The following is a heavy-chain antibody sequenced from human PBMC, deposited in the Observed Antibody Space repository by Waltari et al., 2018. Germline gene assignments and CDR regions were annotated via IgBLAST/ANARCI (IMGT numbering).Heavy chain of an antibody. Sequence: EVQLVESGGALVQPGGSLRLSWEASGFSFRNSWLRWVRQAPGKGLGWVANIKGNGGEEYYVDSVKGRFTISRDNAKNSLYLQMNSLRAEDTALYYCAREDGGDAFDIWGQGTMVTVSS. J-gene: IGHJ3*02. V-gene: IGHV3-7*01. CDR2: IKGNGGEE. CDR3: AREDGGDAFDI. CDR1: GFSFRNSW.